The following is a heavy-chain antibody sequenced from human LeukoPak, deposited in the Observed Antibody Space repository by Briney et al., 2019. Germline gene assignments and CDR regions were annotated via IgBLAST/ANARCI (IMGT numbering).Heavy chain of an antibody. Sequence: PSETLSLTCSVSGDSISTYHWNWIRKPPGKGLEWIGYIHSNGNTNYNPSLKSRVSMSVETSKNRIVLNLSSVTAADPAAYYCARDSRHSYGRYFGHCGQGLLVTVSS. J-gene: IGHJ4*02. V-gene: IGHV4-59*01. CDR2: IHSNGNT. CDR3: ARDSRHSYGRYFGH. CDR1: GDSISTYH. D-gene: IGHD5-18*01.